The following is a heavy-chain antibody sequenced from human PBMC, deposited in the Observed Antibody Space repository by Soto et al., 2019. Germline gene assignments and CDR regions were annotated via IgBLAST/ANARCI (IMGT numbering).Heavy chain of an antibody. Sequence: PGGSLRLSCAASGFTFSSYAMNWVRQAPGRGLEWVSVITGSGDATYYADYVKGRFTISRDNSKNTLYLQMNSLKTEDTAVYYCTTGSTFGGVTKPLGAFDIWGQGTMVTVSS. CDR1: GFTFSSYA. J-gene: IGHJ3*02. CDR3: TTGSTFGGVTKPLGAFDI. CDR2: ITGSGDAT. D-gene: IGHD3-16*01. V-gene: IGHV3-23*01.